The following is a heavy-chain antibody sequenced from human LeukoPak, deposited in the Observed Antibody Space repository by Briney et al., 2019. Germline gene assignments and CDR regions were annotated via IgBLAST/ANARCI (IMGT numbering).Heavy chain of an antibody. CDR2: IYHSGST. CDR3: ARGRYSGSFDDAFDI. CDR1: GYSISSGYY. J-gene: IGHJ3*02. Sequence: SETLSLTCTVSGYSISSGYYWGWIRQPLGKGLEWIGSIYHSGSTYYNPSLKSRITISVDTSKNQFSLKLSSVTAADTAVYYCARGRYSGSFDDAFDIWGQGTMVTVSS. D-gene: IGHD1-26*01. V-gene: IGHV4-38-2*02.